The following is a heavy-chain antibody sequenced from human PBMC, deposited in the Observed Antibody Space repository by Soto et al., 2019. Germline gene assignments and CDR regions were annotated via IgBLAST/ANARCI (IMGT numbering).Heavy chain of an antibody. Sequence: QVQLQESGPGLVKPSGTLSLTCAVSGGSISSSNWWSWVRQPPGKGLEWIGEIYHSGSTNYNPSLKRRVTISVDKSKNQFALKLSSVTAADTAVYYCTRSVAGYYFDYWGQGTLVTVSS. CDR1: GGSISSSNW. V-gene: IGHV4-4*02. CDR3: TRSVAGYYFDY. D-gene: IGHD6-19*01. J-gene: IGHJ4*02. CDR2: IYHSGST.